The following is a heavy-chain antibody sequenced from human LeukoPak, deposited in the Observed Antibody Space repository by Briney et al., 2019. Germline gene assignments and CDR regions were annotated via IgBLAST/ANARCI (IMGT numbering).Heavy chain of an antibody. V-gene: IGHV3-23*01. J-gene: IGHJ4*02. CDR2: ISGSGGGT. CDR3: AKARRSIDSSSWYLCFDY. Sequence: GGSLRLSCAASGFTFSSYAMSWVRQAPGKGLEWVSTISGSGGGTYYADSVKGRFTISRDNSKNTLCLQMNSLRAEDTAVYYCAKARRSIDSSSWYLCFDYWGQGTLVTVSS. CDR1: GFTFSSYA. D-gene: IGHD6-13*01.